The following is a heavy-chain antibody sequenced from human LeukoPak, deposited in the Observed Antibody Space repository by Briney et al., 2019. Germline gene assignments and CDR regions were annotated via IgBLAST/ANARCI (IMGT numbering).Heavy chain of an antibody. CDR3: ARAELTGDGVDY. CDR2: IWYDGSNK. J-gene: IGHJ4*02. V-gene: IGHV3-33*01. D-gene: IGHD7-27*01. Sequence: PGRSLRLSCAASGFTFSSYGMHWVRQAPGKGLEWVAVIWYDGSNKYYADSVKGRFTISRENSKHTLYLQMNSLRAEDTAVYYCARAELTGDGVDYWGQGTLVTVSS. CDR1: GFTFSSYG.